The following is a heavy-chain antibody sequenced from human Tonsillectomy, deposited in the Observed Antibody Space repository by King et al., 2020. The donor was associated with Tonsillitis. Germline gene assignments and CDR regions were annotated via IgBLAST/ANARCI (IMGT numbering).Heavy chain of an antibody. D-gene: IGHD3-16*01. V-gene: IGHV4-4*07. CDR2: VYSGGNT. CDR3: AKDPGGGAPDS. CDR1: GVSINVYY. J-gene: IGHJ4*02. Sequence: LQLQESGPGLVKPSETLSLTCTVSGVSINVYYWNWLRQPAGKGLEWIGRVYSGGNTNYNPALKSRVAMSMDTSTNQFSLRLTSVTAADTARYFCAKDPGGGAPDSWGQGILVTVSS.